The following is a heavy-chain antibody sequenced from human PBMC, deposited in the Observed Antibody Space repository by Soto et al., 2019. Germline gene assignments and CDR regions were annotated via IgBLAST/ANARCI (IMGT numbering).Heavy chain of an antibody. CDR3: AKIGVVIPHYYYGMDV. D-gene: IGHD3-3*01. J-gene: IGHJ6*02. CDR2: ISGSGGST. Sequence: GGSLRLSCAASGFTFSSYAMSWVRQAPGKGLEWVSAISGSGGSTYYADSVKGRFTISRDNSKNTLYLQMNSLRAEDTAVYYCAKIGVVIPHYYYGMDVWGQGTTVTVSS. V-gene: IGHV3-23*01. CDR1: GFTFSSYA.